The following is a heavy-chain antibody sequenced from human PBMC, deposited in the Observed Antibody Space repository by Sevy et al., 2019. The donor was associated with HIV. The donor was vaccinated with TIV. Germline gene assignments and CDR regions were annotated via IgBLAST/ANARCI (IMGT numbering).Heavy chain of an antibody. CDR2: IWLGGTT. J-gene: IGHJ4*02. CDR1: GFTVSSNF. V-gene: IGHV3-53*01. Sequence: GGSLRLSCAVSGFTVSSNFMSWVRQAPGKGLDWVSVIWLGGTTYYADSVKGRFTISRDNSKNTVYLHMNSLRAEDTAVYYCARGKHVSDYYGSFDYWGQGTLVTVSS. D-gene: IGHD3-3*01. CDR3: ARGKHVSDYYGSFDY.